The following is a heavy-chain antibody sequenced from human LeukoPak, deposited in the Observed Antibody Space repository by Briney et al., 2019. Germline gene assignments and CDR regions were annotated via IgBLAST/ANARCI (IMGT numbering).Heavy chain of an antibody. D-gene: IGHD3-22*01. CDR1: GFTFSSYA. J-gene: IGHJ3*01. CDR2: ISGTGGST. V-gene: IGHV3-23*01. Sequence: GGSLRLSCAASGFTFSSYAMGWVRQAPGKGLEWVSSISGTGGSTHYADSVKGRFTISRDNSKNTLYLKMNSLRAEDTAVYYCAKERSGYCIDAFDFWGQGTMVTVSS. CDR3: AKERSGYCIDAFDF.